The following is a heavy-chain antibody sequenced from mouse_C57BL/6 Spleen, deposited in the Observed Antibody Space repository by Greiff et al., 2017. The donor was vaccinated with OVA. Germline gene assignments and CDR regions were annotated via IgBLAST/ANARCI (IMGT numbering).Heavy chain of an antibody. CDR2: IDPSDSYT. Sequence: QVQLQQSGAELVMPGASVKLSCKASGYTFTSYWMHWVKQRPGQGLEWIGEIDPSDSYTNYNQKFKGKSTLTVDKSSSTAYMQLSSLTSEDSAVYYCARDDGYPHWYFDVWGTGTTVTVSS. D-gene: IGHD2-3*01. V-gene: IGHV1-69*01. J-gene: IGHJ1*03. CDR3: ARDDGYPHWYFDV. CDR1: GYTFTSYW.